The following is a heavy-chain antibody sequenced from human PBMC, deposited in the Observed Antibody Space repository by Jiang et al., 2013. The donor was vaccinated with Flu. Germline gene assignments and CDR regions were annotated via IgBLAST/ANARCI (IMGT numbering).Heavy chain of an antibody. D-gene: IGHD3-22*01. CDR1: GFTFSTFA. V-gene: IGHV3-23*04. CDR2: ISASGDRT. J-gene: IGHJ4*02. CDR3: AKGGGWLYYFDY. Sequence: VQLVESGGGLVQPGGSLRLSCAASGFTFSTFAMSWVRQAPGKGLEWVSAISASGDRTYYADSVKGRFSISRDNSKNTLYLQMNSLRADNTAVYYCAKGGGWLYYFDYWGQGTLVTVSS.